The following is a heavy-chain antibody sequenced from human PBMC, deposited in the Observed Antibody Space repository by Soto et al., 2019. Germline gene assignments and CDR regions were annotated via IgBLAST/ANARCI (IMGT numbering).Heavy chain of an antibody. D-gene: IGHD2-2*01. CDR1: GFTCSSFA. CDR3: ARRHREVPALIGDYFDY. V-gene: IGHV3-30*04. CDR2: VSFDGNRQ. Sequence: QVQLVESGGGVVQPGKSLTLSCAASGFTCSSFAMHGVRQPPGKGLEWVAVVSFDGNRQYFSDSVKGRFTISRDNSKNTGSLHMNSRTDDDSALYYCARRHREVPALIGDYFDYWGQGTLVTVSS. J-gene: IGHJ4*02.